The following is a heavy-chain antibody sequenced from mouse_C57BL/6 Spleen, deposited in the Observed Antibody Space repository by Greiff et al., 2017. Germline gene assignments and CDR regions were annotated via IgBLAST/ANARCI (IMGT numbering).Heavy chain of an antibody. CDR3: TRSPRDY. J-gene: IGHJ2*01. CDR2: IDPETGGT. V-gene: IGHV1-15*01. Sequence: VQLKESGAELVRPGASVTLSCKASGYTFTDYEMHWVKQTPVHGLEWIGAIDPETGGTAYNQKFKGKAILTADKSSSTAYMELRSLTSEDSAVYYCTRSPRDYWGQGTTLTVSS. CDR1: GYTFTDYE.